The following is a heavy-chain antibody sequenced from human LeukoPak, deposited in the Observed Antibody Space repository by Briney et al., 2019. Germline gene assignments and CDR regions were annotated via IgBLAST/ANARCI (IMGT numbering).Heavy chain of an antibody. J-gene: IGHJ6*02. CDR3: VKVLVTYTVDV. V-gene: IGHV3-30*18. Sequence: GRSLRLSCAASGFIFSSYDMHWARQAPGKGLEWVALISSDGTNKYYADAVKGRFTISRDNSKNTPYLQMNSLRDEDTAVYYCVKVLVTYTVDVWGQGTTVTVSS. D-gene: IGHD1-1*01. CDR2: ISSDGTNK. CDR1: GFIFSSYD.